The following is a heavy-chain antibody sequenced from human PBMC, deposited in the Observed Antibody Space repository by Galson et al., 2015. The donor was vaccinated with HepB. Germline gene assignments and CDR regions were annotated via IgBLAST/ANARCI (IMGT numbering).Heavy chain of an antibody. CDR3: ARPIFSPGVEWLPHYYYYGMDV. CDR2: ISAYNGNT. D-gene: IGHD3-3*01. J-gene: IGHJ6*02. CDR1: GYTFTSYG. V-gene: IGHV1-18*04. Sequence: SVKVSCKASGYTFTSYGISWVRQAPGQGLEWMGWISAYNGNTNYAQKLQSRVTMTTDTSTSTAYMELRSLRSDDTAVYYCARPIFSPGVEWLPHYYYYGMDVWGQGTTVTVSS.